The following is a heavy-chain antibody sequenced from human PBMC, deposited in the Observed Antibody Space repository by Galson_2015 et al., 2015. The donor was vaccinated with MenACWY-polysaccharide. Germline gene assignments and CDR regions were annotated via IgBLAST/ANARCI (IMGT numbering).Heavy chain of an antibody. J-gene: IGHJ4*02. CDR3: ARESNWAYDS. D-gene: IGHD3-16*01. V-gene: IGHV3-53*01. CDR2: IYPSGAI. CDR1: GFRVSESF. Sequence: SLRLSCAVSGFRVSESFLSWVRQVPGRGLEYVSDIYPSGAIYYRDSVRGRFTMSRDAYQNSLYLQMNNLRVEDTVIYFCARESNWAYDSWGTGTLVTVSS.